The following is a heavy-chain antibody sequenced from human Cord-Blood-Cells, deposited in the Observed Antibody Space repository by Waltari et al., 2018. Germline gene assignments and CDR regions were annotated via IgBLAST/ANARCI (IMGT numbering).Heavy chain of an antibody. CDR2: ISGSGGST. V-gene: IGHV3-23*01. CDR1: GFTFSSYA. J-gene: IGHJ3*02. CDR3: AKLLIAGDAFDI. D-gene: IGHD2-21*01. Sequence: EVQLLESGGGLVQPGGSLRLSCAASGFTFSSYAMSRVRKAPGKGLEWVSAISGSGGSTYYADSVKGRFTISRDNSKNTLYLQMNSLRAEDTAVYYCAKLLIAGDAFDIWGQGTMVTVSS.